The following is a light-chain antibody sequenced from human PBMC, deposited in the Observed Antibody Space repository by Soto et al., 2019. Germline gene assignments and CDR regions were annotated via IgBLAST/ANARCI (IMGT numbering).Light chain of an antibody. Sequence: QSALTQPASVSASPGQSITISCTGGKNDIGSSDYVSWYQQHPGKAPKLIIYGVSNRPSGTSDRFSGSKSGNTASLTISGLQADDEADYCCSSATSSNTLVFGGGTKVTVL. J-gene: IGLJ3*02. CDR1: KNDIGSSDY. CDR3: SSATSSNTLV. CDR2: GVS. V-gene: IGLV2-14*01.